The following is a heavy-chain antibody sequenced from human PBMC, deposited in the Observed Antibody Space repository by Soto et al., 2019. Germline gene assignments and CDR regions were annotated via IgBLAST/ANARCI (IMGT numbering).Heavy chain of an antibody. J-gene: IGHJ4*02. CDR2: INHSGST. D-gene: IGHD3-3*01. CDR3: ARESPPSKGDFWNGYYIFDY. CDR1: GGSFSGYY. V-gene: IGHV4-34*01. Sequence: SETLSLTCAVYGGSFSGYYWSWIRQPPGKGLEWIGEINHSGSTNYNPSLKSRVTISVDTSKNQFSLKLSSVTAADTAVYYCARESPPSKGDFWNGYYIFDYWGQGTLVTVSS.